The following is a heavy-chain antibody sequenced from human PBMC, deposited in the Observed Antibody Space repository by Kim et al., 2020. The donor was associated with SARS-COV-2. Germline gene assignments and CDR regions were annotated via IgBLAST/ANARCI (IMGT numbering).Heavy chain of an antibody. D-gene: IGHD5-18*01. CDR2: TYSDGNTT. V-gene: IGHV3-74*01. CDR1: GFTTFSSYW. Sequence: GGSLRLSCAAAGFTTFSSYWMHWVRQAPGKGLVWVARTYSDGNTTSYADSVKGRFSISRDNAKNTLYLQMYSLRAEDTAVYYCASSPSKYNYGAYWGQGTLVTVSS. CDR3: ASSPSKYNYGAY. J-gene: IGHJ4*02.